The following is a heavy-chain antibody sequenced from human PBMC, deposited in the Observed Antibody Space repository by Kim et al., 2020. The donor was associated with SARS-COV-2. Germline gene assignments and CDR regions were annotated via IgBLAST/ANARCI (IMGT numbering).Heavy chain of an antibody. V-gene: IGHV3-30-3*01. CDR3: ARGVVIINAFDY. Sequence: GGSLRLSCAASGFTFSSYAMHWVRQAPGKGLEGVAVISYDGSNKYYADSVKGRFTISRDNSKNTLYLQMNSLRAEDTAVYYCARGVVIINAFDYWGQGTMVTVSS. CDR2: ISYDGSNK. D-gene: IGHD3-22*01. J-gene: IGHJ3*01. CDR1: GFTFSSYA.